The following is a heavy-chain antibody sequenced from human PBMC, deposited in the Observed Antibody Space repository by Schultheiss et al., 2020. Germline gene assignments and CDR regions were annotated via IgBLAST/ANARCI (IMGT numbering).Heavy chain of an antibody. D-gene: IGHD3-9*01. Sequence: GSLRLSCTVSGGSISSYYWSWIRQPPGKGLEWIGYIYYSGSTNYNPSLKSRVTISVDTSKNQFSLKLSSVTAADTAVYYCARSPPVLRYFGRMDVWGQGTTVTVSS. CDR1: GGSISSYY. CDR3: ARSPPVLRYFGRMDV. CDR2: IYYSGST. V-gene: IGHV4-59*08. J-gene: IGHJ6*02.